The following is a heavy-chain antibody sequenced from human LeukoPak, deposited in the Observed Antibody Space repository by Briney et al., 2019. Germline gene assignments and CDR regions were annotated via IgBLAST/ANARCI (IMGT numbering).Heavy chain of an antibody. CDR3: ARGTRYDSSGYYSQDLDY. J-gene: IGHJ4*02. V-gene: IGHV3-33*01. D-gene: IGHD3-22*01. CDR2: IWNDGTNT. CDR1: GFIFSDYG. Sequence: GRSLRLSCAASGFIFSDYGMHWVRQAPGKGLEWVAVIWNDGTNTYYGDSVKGRFTISRDNSKNTLYLQMNSLRAEDTAVYYCARGTRYDSSGYYSQDLDYWGQGTLVTVSS.